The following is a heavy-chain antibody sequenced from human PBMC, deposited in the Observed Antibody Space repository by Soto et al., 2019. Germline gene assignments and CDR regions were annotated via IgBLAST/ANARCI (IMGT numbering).Heavy chain of an antibody. CDR3: ARSSDTAMGDFDY. Sequence: QVQLQESGPGLVKPSQTLSLTCTVSGGSISSGGYYWSWIRQHPGKGLEWIGYIYQSGSTYYNPPXXXRXXISADTSKNQFSLHLSSVTAADTAVYYCARSSDTAMGDFDYWGQGILVTVSS. CDR1: GGSISSGGYY. D-gene: IGHD5-18*01. V-gene: IGHV4-31*03. CDR2: IYQSGST. J-gene: IGHJ4*02.